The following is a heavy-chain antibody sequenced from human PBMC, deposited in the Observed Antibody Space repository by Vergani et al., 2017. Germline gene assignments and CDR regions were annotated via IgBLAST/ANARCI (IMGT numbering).Heavy chain of an antibody. CDR1: GFTFSNYW. CDR3: ARDRVAVAGEYYYGMDV. J-gene: IGHJ6*02. V-gene: IGHV3-7*03. D-gene: IGHD6-19*01. CDR2: IKQDGSEK. Sequence: EVQLVGSGGGLVQPGGSRRLSCAASGFTFSNYWMTWVRQAPGKGLEWVANIKQDGSEKYYVDSVKGRFTISRDNAKNSLYLQMNSLRAEDTAVYYCARDRVAVAGEYYYGMDVWGQGTTVTVSS.